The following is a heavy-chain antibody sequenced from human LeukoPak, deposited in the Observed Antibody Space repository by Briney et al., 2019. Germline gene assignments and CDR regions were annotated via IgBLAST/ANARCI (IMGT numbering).Heavy chain of an antibody. Sequence: GSLRLSCAASGFTFSSYGMHWVRQAPGKGLEWVAVISYDGSNKYYADSVKGRFTISRDNSKNTLYLQMNSLRAEDTAVYYCAKVAFGELLIPLDYWGQGTLVTVSS. V-gene: IGHV3-30*18. CDR2: ISYDGSNK. CDR1: GFTFSSYG. D-gene: IGHD3-10*01. J-gene: IGHJ4*02. CDR3: AKVAFGELLIPLDY.